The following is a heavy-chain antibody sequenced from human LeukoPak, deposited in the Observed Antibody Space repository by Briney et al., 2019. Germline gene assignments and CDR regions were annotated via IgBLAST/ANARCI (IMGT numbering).Heavy chain of an antibody. J-gene: IGHJ6*02. CDR2: IIPILGIA. D-gene: IGHD2-2*01. Sequence: SVNVSCKASGGTFSSYAISWVRQAPGQGLEWMGRIIPILGIANYAQKFQGRVTITADKSTSTAYMELSSLRSEDTAVYYCARPFSSTSHITFPYGMDVWGQGTTVTVSS. CDR1: GGTFSSYA. CDR3: ARPFSSTSHITFPYGMDV. V-gene: IGHV1-69*04.